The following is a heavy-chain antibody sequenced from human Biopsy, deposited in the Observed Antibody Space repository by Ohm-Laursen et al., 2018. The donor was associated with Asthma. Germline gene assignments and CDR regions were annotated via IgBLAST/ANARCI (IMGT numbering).Heavy chain of an antibody. CDR1: GHTFINYA. J-gene: IGHJ3*02. D-gene: IGHD3-9*01. CDR2: INAGHGNT. CDR3: SRTYYDFLTGQVNDALAM. Sequence: GASVTPSCQASGHTFINYAIHWVRQAPGQRLEWMGWINAGHGNTKYSEKFQGRVTITRVTSASTAYMDLSSLRSEDTAVYYCSRTYYDFLTGQVNDALAMWGQGTVVTVSS. V-gene: IGHV1-3*01.